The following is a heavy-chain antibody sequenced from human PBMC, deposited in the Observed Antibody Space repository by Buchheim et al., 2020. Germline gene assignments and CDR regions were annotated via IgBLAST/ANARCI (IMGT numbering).Heavy chain of an antibody. V-gene: IGHV3-23*01. CDR2: ISGSGGST. Sequence: EVQLLESGGGLAQPGGSLRLSCAASGFTFSNYAMSWVRQAPGTGLEWVSGISGSGGSTYYADSVKGRFTISRDKSKNTMYLQMNSLRAEDTGVYYCAKKPGIVDLWGEGTL. D-gene: IGHD1-26*01. CDR1: GFTFSNYA. J-gene: IGHJ5*02. CDR3: AKKPGIVDL.